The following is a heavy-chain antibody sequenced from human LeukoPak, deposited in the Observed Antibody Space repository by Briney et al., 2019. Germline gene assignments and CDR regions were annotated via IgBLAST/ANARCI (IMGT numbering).Heavy chain of an antibody. V-gene: IGHV3-30*04. D-gene: IGHD6-6*01. CDR1: GFTFSSYA. J-gene: IGHJ3*02. CDR2: ISYDGSNK. Sequence: GGSLRLSCAASGFTFSSYAMHWVRQAPGKGLEWVAVISYDGSNKYYADSVKGRFTISRDNSKNTLYLQMNSLRAEDTAVYYCARERGGSSGFDIWGQGTMVTVSS. CDR3: ARERGGSSGFDI.